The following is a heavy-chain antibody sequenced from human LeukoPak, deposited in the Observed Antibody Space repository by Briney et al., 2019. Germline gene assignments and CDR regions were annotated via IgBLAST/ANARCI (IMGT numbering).Heavy chain of an antibody. Sequence: SETLSLTCTVSGDSISSYSWSWIRQPPGKGLEWIGYIFYSGSTNYNPSLKSRVTISVDTSKNQLSLKLSSVTAADTAVYYCARPRAYSSGWFPDSNWYFDLWGRGTLVSVSS. D-gene: IGHD6-19*01. CDR2: IFYSGST. CDR1: GDSISSYS. CDR3: ARPRAYSSGWFPDSNWYFDL. V-gene: IGHV4-59*08. J-gene: IGHJ2*01.